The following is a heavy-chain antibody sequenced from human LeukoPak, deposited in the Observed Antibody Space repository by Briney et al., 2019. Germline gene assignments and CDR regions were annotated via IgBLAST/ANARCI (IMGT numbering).Heavy chain of an antibody. D-gene: IGHD6-13*01. CDR3: ASLAGGKTVALEFDL. CDR2: INKDGRER. Sequence: GGSLRLSCAASGFTLNSLWMSWVRQTPGKGLEWVANINKDGRERYYVDSVKGRFTISRDNARNSLYLQMNSLRAEDTAVYYCASLAGGKTVALEFDLRGRGTLVTVSS. V-gene: IGHV3-7*01. CDR1: GFTLNSLW. J-gene: IGHJ2*01.